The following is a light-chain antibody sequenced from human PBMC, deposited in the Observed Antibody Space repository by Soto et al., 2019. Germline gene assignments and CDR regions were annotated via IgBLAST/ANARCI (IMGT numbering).Light chain of an antibody. CDR1: QDISNH. Sequence: VGRRITKNKQASQDISNHLNWYQQKPGKPPQLLIYDASNVNTGVPSRFRSSGSGTDFTFIIRSLQSGDTAISYCQEYGNLPPSTIGEGTRLEIK. CDR2: DAS. CDR3: QEYGNLPPST. V-gene: IGKV1-33*01. J-gene: IGKJ5*01.